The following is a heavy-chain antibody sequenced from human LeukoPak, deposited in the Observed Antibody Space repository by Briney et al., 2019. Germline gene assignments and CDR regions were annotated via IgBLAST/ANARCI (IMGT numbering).Heavy chain of an antibody. CDR3: ARGNFYDNKGYSPELRY. Sequence: ASVKVSCTTSGYTFTSYYIHWLRQAPGQRFEWMGWSDPKSGATKYEHFQGRVTMTRGTSISTAYMELSRLTSDDTAVYYCARGNFYDNKGYSPELRYWGQGTLVTVSS. CDR1: GYTFTSYY. V-gene: IGHV1-2*02. D-gene: IGHD3-10*01. CDR2: SDPKSGAT. J-gene: IGHJ4*02.